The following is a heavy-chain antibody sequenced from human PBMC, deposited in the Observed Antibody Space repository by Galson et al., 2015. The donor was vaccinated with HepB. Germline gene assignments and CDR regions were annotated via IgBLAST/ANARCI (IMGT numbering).Heavy chain of an antibody. V-gene: IGHV3-33*01. J-gene: IGHJ4*02. Sequence: LRLSCAASGFIFSSYGMHWVRQAPGKGLEWVAIIWYDGSSEYYADSVKGRFSISRDNSQNTLYLQMNSLRVEDTAVYYCASLGGYSSGWYTGTSGYWGQGTLVTVSS. D-gene: IGHD6-19*01. CDR2: IWYDGSSE. CDR1: GFIFSSYG. CDR3: ASLGGYSSGWYTGTSGY.